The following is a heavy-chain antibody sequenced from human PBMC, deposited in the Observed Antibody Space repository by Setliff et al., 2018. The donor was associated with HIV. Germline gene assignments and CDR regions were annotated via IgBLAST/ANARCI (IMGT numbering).Heavy chain of an antibody. CDR3: ATDSGVVPPRTLDV. Sequence: ASVKVSCKTSGGFLSNNGIAWVRQAPGQGLEWMGGVTPALYLTTHAEKFQSRVTFTTDDSTSSVYMELSSLRSDDTATYYCATDSGVVPPRTLDVWGQGTVVTVSS. J-gene: IGHJ3*01. CDR1: GGFLSNNG. CDR2: VTPALYLT. V-gene: IGHV1-69*10. D-gene: IGHD3-16*01.